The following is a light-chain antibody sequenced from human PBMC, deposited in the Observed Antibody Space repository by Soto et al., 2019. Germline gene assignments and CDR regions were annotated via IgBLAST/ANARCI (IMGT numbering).Light chain of an antibody. V-gene: IGKV1-5*03. Sequence: DLQMTQFPSTLSASVGDRVTITCRASQSVDKWLAWFQQKPGKAPKVLIYEVSTLESGVPSRFTGSGSGTEFTLTISSLQPDDFATYYCQQYITYSRTFGQGTKVEVK. CDR3: QQYITYSRT. J-gene: IGKJ1*01. CDR1: QSVDKW. CDR2: EVS.